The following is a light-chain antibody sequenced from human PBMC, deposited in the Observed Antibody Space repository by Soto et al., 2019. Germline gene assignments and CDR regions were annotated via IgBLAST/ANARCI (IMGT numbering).Light chain of an antibody. V-gene: IGLV2-14*01. J-gene: IGLJ1*01. Sequence: SALTQPASVSGSPVQSITISCTGTSSDVGGYNYVSWYQQHPGKAPKLMIYDVSNRPSGVSNRFSGSKSGNTASLTISGLQAEDEADYYCRSYTSSSTLEVFGTGTKVTVL. CDR3: RSYTSSSTLEV. CDR2: DVS. CDR1: SSDVGGYNY.